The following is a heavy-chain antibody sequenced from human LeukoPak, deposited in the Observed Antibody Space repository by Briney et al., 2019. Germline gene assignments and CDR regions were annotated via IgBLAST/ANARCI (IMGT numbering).Heavy chain of an antibody. J-gene: IGHJ4*02. D-gene: IGHD1-26*01. CDR3: ARGGLLKREGFDY. CDR2: IYYSGST. CDR1: GGSISSYY. V-gene: IGHV4-59*01. Sequence: SETLSLTCTVSGGSISSYYWSWIRQPPGKGLEWIGYIYYSGSTNYNPSLKSRVTISVDTSKNQFSLKLSSVTAADTAVYYCARGGLLKREGFDYWGQGTLVTVSS.